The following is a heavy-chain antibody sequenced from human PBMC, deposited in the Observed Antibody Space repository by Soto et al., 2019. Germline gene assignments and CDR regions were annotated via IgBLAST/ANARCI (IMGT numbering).Heavy chain of an antibody. CDR2: IGGSGGTT. V-gene: IGHV3-23*01. D-gene: IGHD6-19*01. CDR3: AKDRGPGSSGWYNFDY. J-gene: IGHJ4*02. Sequence: GGSLRLSCAAPGFTFSSYAMSWVRQAPGKGLEWVSGIGGSGGTTYYADSVKGRFTISRDNSKNTLSLQMNSLRAEDTALYYCAKDRGPGSSGWYNFDYWGQGTLVTVSS. CDR1: GFTFSSYA.